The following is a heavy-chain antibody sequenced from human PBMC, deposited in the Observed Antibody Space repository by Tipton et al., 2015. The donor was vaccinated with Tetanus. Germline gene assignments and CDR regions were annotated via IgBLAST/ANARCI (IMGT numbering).Heavy chain of an antibody. CDR3: AKGGGGTSSWPFDY. Sequence: GSLRLSCAASGFIFSSYAMHWVRQAPGKGLEWVAVVRFDGRNSYYGDSVKGRFTISRDNAKNSLYLQMNSLRAEDTALYYCAKGGGGTSSWPFDYWGQGTLVTVSS. D-gene: IGHD6-13*01. CDR2: VRFDGRNS. CDR1: GFIFSSYA. V-gene: IGHV3-30*02. J-gene: IGHJ4*02.